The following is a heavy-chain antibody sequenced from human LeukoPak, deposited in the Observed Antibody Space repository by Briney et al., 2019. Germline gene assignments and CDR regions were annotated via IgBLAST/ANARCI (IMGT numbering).Heavy chain of an antibody. CDR2: ISGSGGST. CDR1: GFTFSSYA. D-gene: IGHD2-21*02. V-gene: IGHV3-23*01. J-gene: IGHJ4*02. CDR3: AREIVVVVTAMIDY. Sequence: GGSLRLSCAASGFTFSSYAMSWVRQAPGKGLEWVSAISGSGGSTYYADSVKGRFTISRDNAKNSLYLQMNSLRAEDTAVYYCAREIVVVVTAMIDYWGQGTLVTVS.